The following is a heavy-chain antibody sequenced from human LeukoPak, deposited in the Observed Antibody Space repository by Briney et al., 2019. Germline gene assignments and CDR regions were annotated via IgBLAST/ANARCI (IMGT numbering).Heavy chain of an antibody. CDR3: ERDGVYYYGLWSLQLDN. J-gene: IGHJ4*02. Sequence: ASVKVSCKASGGTFSSYAISWVRQAPRQALEWMGGIVPIFGTANYAQNFQGRVTITADESTTTAYMEVTRLRSEYTAVYDFERDGVYYYGLWSLQLDNWGQGALVTVS. CDR2: IVPIFGTA. CDR1: GGTFSSYA. V-gene: IGHV1-69*13. D-gene: IGHD3-10*01.